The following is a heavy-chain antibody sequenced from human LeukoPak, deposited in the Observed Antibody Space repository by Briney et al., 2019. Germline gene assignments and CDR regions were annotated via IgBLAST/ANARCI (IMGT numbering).Heavy chain of an antibody. CDR1: GYSISSGYY. J-gene: IGHJ4*02. D-gene: IGHD3-22*01. CDR3: ARDASSGGHY. Sequence: SETLSLTCAVSGYSISSGYYWGWIRQPPGKGLEWIGSIYHSGSTYYNPSLKRRVTISVDTSKNQFSLKLTSVTAADTAVYYCARDASSGGHYWGQGTLVTVSS. V-gene: IGHV4-38-2*02. CDR2: IYHSGST.